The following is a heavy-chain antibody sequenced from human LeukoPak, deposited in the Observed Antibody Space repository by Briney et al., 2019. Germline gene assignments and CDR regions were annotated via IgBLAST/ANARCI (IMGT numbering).Heavy chain of an antibody. Sequence: GGSLRLSCAASVFTVSSNDMSWVRQAPGKGLECISVIYSGGSTDYAVSVKGRLTISRDNSKNTLYLQMNSLRAEDTAVYYCARVVDHDYGDYYLDYWGQGTLVTVSS. CDR3: ARVVDHDYGDYYLDY. CDR2: IYSGGST. D-gene: IGHD4-17*01. V-gene: IGHV3-53*01. CDR1: VFTVSSND. J-gene: IGHJ4*02.